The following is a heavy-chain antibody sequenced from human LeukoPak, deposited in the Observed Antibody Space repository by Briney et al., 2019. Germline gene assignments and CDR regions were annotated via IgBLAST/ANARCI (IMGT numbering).Heavy chain of an antibody. CDR1: GYTFTSYS. CDR2: ISPYNGNI. J-gene: IGHJ4*02. D-gene: IGHD2-15*01. Sequence: ASVKVSCKASGYTFTSYSISWVRQAPGQGLEWMDWISPYNGNIKYAQKFQGRVTMTTDTVTSTAYMELRSLTSDDTAVYYCARALYCSDGTCHLDNWGQGTLVTVSS. V-gene: IGHV1-18*04. CDR3: ARALYCSDGTCHLDN.